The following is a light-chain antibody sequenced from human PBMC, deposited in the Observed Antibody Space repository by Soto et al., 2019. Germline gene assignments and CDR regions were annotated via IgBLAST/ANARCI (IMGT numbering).Light chain of an antibody. CDR2: LNSDGSH. CDR1: SGQSSYA. Sequence: QPVLTQSPSASASLGASVKLTCTLSSGQSSYAIAWHQQQPEKGPRYLMKLNSDGSHSKGDGIPDRFSGSSSGAVRYLTIASFQSEDEADYYCETWGTGIQVFGGGTKLTVL. V-gene: IGLV4-69*01. J-gene: IGLJ3*02. CDR3: ETWGTGIQV.